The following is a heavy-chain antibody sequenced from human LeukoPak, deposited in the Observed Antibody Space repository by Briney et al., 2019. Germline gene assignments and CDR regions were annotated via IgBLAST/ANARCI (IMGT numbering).Heavy chain of an antibody. D-gene: IGHD2-15*01. V-gene: IGHV4-39*01. J-gene: IGHJ5*02. CDR1: GGSIGSTNYY. CDR2: TYYSGST. CDR3: ARSQDIVVVVAAPNWFDP. Sequence: SETLSLTCTVSGGSIGSTNYYWGWIRQPPGKGLEWIGSTYYSGSTYYNPSLKSRVTISVDTSKNQFSLKLSSVTAADTAVYYCARSQDIVVVVAAPNWFDPWGQETLVTVSS.